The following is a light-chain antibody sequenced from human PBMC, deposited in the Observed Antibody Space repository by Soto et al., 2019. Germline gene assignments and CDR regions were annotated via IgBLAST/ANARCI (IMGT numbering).Light chain of an antibody. CDR2: WAS. CDR3: QQYHSTPIT. Sequence: DIVITQSPYSLSVSLRERASINCTSIQSVVYSSANKDYIAWYQQKPGQPPKLLIYWASTRQSGVPERFSGSGSGTDFTLTITSLQAGDVAVYYCQQYHSTPITFGQGTRLEI. CDR1: QSVVYSSANKDY. J-gene: IGKJ5*01. V-gene: IGKV4-1*01.